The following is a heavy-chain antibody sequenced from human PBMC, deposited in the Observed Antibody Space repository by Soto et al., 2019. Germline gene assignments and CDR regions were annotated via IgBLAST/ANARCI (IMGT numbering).Heavy chain of an antibody. D-gene: IGHD3-10*01. Sequence: SETLSLTCTVSGGSISSYYWSWIRQPPGKGLEWIGSIYYSGNTYYNPSLKSRVTISVDTSKNQFSLKLSSVTAADTAMYYCARHRTGSDLAFDIWGQGTMVTVS. J-gene: IGHJ3*02. V-gene: IGHV4-59*05. CDR1: GGSISSYY. CDR3: ARHRTGSDLAFDI. CDR2: IYYSGNT.